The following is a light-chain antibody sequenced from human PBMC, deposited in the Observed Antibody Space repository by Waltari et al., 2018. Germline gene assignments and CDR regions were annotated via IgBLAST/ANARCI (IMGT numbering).Light chain of an antibody. CDR3: YSKDTDGGSQGK. CDR2: DDN. V-gene: IGLV3-10*01. Sequence: SDLTQHPSVSVSPGQPAAITCSGDGLPKQYTFWYQQKSGQATVLVMYDDNKRPSGIPGRFSGASAGTVATLTITGAQVDDEADYYCYSKDTDGGSQGKIGGGTKLTVL. J-gene: IGLJ2*01. CDR1: GLPKQY.